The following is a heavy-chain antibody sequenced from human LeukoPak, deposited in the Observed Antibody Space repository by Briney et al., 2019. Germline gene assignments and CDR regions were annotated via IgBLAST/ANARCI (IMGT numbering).Heavy chain of an antibody. Sequence: GGSLRLSCAASGFTFSSYAMNWVRQAPGKWLEWVSGISGSGGSTYYADSVRGRFTISRDNSKNTLYLQMNSLRAEDTAVYYCAKALGSSWYPSYYYYMDVWGKGTTVTISS. CDR3: AKALGSSWYPSYYYYMDV. V-gene: IGHV3-23*01. CDR1: GFTFSSYA. D-gene: IGHD6-13*01. J-gene: IGHJ6*03. CDR2: ISGSGGST.